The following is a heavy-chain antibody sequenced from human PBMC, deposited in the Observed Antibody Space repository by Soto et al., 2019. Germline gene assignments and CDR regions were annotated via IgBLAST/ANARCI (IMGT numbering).Heavy chain of an antibody. CDR2: IKQDGSEK. V-gene: IGHV3-7*03. CDR3: SRGSRGAAGGSY. D-gene: IGHD6-13*01. CDR1: GFTFSSYW. J-gene: IGHJ4*02. Sequence: EVRLVESVGVLVQPGGSLRLSCAASGFTFSSYWMSWARQVPGRGLEWLARIKQDGSEKNNVDTVRGRFTISRDNDKSSLYLEMNSLKADDTAVYFCSRGSRGAAGGSYWGQGTLVTVSS.